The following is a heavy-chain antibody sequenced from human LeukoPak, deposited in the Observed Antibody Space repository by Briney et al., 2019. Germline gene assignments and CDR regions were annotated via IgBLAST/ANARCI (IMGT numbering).Heavy chain of an antibody. V-gene: IGHV7-4-1*02. J-gene: IGHJ4*02. CDR2: INTNTGNP. D-gene: IGHD3-9*01. CDR1: GYTFTSYA. Sequence: ASVKVSCKGSGYTFTSYAMNLVRQAPGQGLEWMGWINTNTGNPTYAQGFTGRFVFSLDTSVSPAYLQMSSLKADDTAVYYLSREAYYHIFMGSDYWGQGNLVTVSS. CDR3: SREAYYHIFMGSDY.